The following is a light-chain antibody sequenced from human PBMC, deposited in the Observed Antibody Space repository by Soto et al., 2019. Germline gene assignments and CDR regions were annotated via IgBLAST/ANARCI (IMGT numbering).Light chain of an antibody. CDR1: QSVSTY. V-gene: IGKV3-11*01. CDR3: QQRSNWPPIT. CDR2: DAS. Sequence: EIVLTQSPATLSLSPGERATLSGSASQSVSTYLAWYQQKPGQAPRLLIYDASSRATGIPARFSGSGSGTDFTLTISSLEPEDFAVYYCQQRSNWPPITFGQGTRLEIK. J-gene: IGKJ5*01.